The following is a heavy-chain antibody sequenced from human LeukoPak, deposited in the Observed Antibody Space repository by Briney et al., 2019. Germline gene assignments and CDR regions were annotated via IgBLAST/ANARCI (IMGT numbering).Heavy chain of an antibody. V-gene: IGHV4-61*02. CDR2: IYTSGST. CDR1: GGSISSGSYY. J-gene: IGHJ5*02. CDR3: AYQSGSGSYH. D-gene: IGHD3-10*01. Sequence: SETLSLTCTVSGGSISSGSYYWSWIRQPAGKGLEWIGRIYTSGSTNYNPSLKSLVTISVDTSKNQFSLKLSSVTAADTAVYYCAYQSGSGSYHWGQGTLVTVSS.